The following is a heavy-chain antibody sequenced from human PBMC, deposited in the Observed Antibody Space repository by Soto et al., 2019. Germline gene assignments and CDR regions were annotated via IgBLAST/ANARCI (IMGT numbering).Heavy chain of an antibody. CDR1: GGASSSYY. J-gene: IGHJ5*02. D-gene: IGHD3-9*01. Sequence: SETLSLSCTVSGGASSSYYWSWIRQPPGKGLEGSGYRYYSGSTNYNPSLKSRVTISVDTSKNQFSLKLSSVTAADTAVYSCARFNGILVPTRGPTGFDPSAQRAPVT. V-gene: IGHV4-59*01. CDR3: ARFNGILVPTRGPTGFDP. CDR2: RYYSGST.